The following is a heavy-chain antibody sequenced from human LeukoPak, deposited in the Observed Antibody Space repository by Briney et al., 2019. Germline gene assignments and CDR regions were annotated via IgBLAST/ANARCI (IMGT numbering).Heavy chain of an antibody. CDR1: GFTFSNCA. CDR3: ARDGFDYYDSSGFSYFDY. D-gene: IGHD3-22*01. V-gene: IGHV3-23*01. Sequence: TGGSLRLSCAASGFTFSNCAMSWVRQAPGKGLQWVSAISGGGAGIYYADSVRGRFTISRDNSKNTLYLQMNSLRAEDTAVCFCARDGFDYYDSSGFSYFDYWGQGTLVTVSS. CDR2: ISGGGAGI. J-gene: IGHJ4*02.